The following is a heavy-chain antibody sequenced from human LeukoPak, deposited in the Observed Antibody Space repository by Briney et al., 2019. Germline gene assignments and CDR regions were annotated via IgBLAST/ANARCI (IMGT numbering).Heavy chain of an antibody. D-gene: IGHD5-12*01. J-gene: IGHJ6*02. V-gene: IGHV3-33*08. Sequence: GGSLRLSCAASKFTFSSFAMSWVRQAPGKGLEWVAVIWYDGSNKYYGDSVKGRFTISRDNSKNTLYLQMNSLRGEDTAVYYCARESGYDPYYHFGMDVWGRGTTVTVSS. CDR2: IWYDGSNK. CDR3: ARESGYDPYYHFGMDV. CDR1: KFTFSSFA.